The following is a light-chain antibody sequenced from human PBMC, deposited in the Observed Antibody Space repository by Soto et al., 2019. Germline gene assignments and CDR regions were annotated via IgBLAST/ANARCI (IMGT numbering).Light chain of an antibody. CDR3: QQYKNWPWT. V-gene: IGKV3-15*01. CDR1: QSVSRY. CDR2: GAS. Sequence: EIVMTQSPASLSVSPGERATLSCTASQSVSRYFAWYQQKPGQAPRLLIHGASTWATGVPARFSGSGSGTEFTLTISSLQSEDSAIYYCQQYKNWPWTFGQGTKVEIK. J-gene: IGKJ1*01.